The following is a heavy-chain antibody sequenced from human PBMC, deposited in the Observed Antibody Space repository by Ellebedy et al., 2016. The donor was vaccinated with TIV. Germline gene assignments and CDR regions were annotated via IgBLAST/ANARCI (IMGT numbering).Heavy chain of an antibody. CDR3: AKDPYYYDSSGYLVDWYFDL. D-gene: IGHD3-22*01. Sequence: GGSLRLXCAASGFTFSSYGMHWVRQAPGKGLEWVAVISYDGSNKYYADSVKGRFTISRDNSKNTLYLQMNSLRAEDTAVYYCAKDPYYYDSSGYLVDWYFDLWGRGTLVTVSS. V-gene: IGHV3-30*18. J-gene: IGHJ2*01. CDR1: GFTFSSYG. CDR2: ISYDGSNK.